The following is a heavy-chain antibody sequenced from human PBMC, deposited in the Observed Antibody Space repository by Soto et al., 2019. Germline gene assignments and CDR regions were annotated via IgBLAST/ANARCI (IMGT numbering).Heavy chain of an antibody. Sequence: SVKVSCKASGSTFSSYTISWVRQAPGQGLEWMGRIIPILGIANYAQKFQGRVTITADKSTSTAYMELSSLRSEDTAVYYCARGSYYDIWTGSYKPNNWFDPWGQGTLVTVSS. CDR3: ARGSYYDIWTGSYKPNNWFDP. CDR1: GSTFSSYT. CDR2: IIPILGIA. J-gene: IGHJ5*02. V-gene: IGHV1-69*02. D-gene: IGHD3-9*01.